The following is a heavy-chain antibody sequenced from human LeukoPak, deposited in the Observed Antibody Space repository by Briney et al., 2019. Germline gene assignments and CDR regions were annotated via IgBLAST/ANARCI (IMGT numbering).Heavy chain of an antibody. CDR2: IYPGDSDT. V-gene: IGHV5-51*01. CDR3: ARHYSGYYAGEVDL. D-gene: IGHD3-22*01. CDR1: GYTFSDYW. J-gene: IGHJ2*01. Sequence: GESLKISCKGFGYTFSDYWIGWVRQMPGKGLGWMGIIYPGDSDTRYSPSFQGQVTISADKSITTAYLQWSSLKASDTAMYYCARHYSGYYAGEVDLWGRGTLVSVSS.